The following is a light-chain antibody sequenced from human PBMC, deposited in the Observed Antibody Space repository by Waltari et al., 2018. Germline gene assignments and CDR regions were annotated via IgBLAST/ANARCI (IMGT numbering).Light chain of an antibody. CDR3: ISYTTSDTMI. Sequence: QSALTQPASVSGSPGQSITISCTGTSSDVGAYNYVSWYQQHPGKVPKLIIYDVSHRPSGVSVRVSGSKADNTASLTISGLQAEDEADYYCISYTTSDTMIFGGGTKLTVL. J-gene: IGLJ2*01. CDR1: SSDVGAYNY. CDR2: DVS. V-gene: IGLV2-14*03.